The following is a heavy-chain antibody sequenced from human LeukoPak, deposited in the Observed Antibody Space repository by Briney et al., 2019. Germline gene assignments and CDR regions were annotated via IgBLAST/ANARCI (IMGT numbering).Heavy chain of an antibody. V-gene: IGHV3-21*01. CDR1: GFTVSSNY. J-gene: IGHJ4*02. CDR2: ISSSSSYI. D-gene: IGHD6-6*01. Sequence: GGSLRLSCAASGFTVSSNYMSWVRQAPGKGLEWVSSISSSSSYIYYADSVKGRFTISRDNAKNSLYLQMNSLRAEDTAVYYCATSIAALFYFDYWGQGTLVTVSS. CDR3: ATSIAALFYFDY.